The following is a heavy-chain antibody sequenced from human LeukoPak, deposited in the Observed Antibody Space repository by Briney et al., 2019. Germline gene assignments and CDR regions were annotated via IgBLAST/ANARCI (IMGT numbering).Heavy chain of an antibody. J-gene: IGHJ4*02. D-gene: IGHD3-22*01. CDR2: VSSSGCNT. V-gene: IGHV3-23*01. Sequence: GGSLTLSCPASGLTFSRYAMSWVRQAPGNGLEGVSGVSSSGCNTYYADSVKGRFTISRDNSKNTLHLQMNSLRAEDKAIYCCAKQAYDSPRTDFDYWGQGTLVTVSS. CDR1: GLTFSRYA. CDR3: AKQAYDSPRTDFDY.